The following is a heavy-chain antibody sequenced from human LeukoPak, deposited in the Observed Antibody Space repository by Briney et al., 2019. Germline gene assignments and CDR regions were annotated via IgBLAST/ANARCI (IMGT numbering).Heavy chain of an antibody. V-gene: IGHV4-4*07. D-gene: IGHD6-6*01. CDR1: GGSITSNY. Sequence: PSETLSLTCTVSGGSITSNYWSWIRQPAGKGLEWIGRIYTSGSTNYNPSLKSRVTISIDTSKHQFSLRLTSVTAADTAVYYCAREISSVAFDIWGQGTMVSVSS. CDR3: AREISSVAFDI. J-gene: IGHJ3*02. CDR2: IYTSGST.